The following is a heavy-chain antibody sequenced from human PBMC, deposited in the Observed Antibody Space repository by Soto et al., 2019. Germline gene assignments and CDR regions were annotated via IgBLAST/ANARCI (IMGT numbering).Heavy chain of an antibody. CDR3: ARGLVEWYYGMDV. J-gene: IGHJ6*02. Sequence: EVQLVESGGGLVQPGGSLRLSCAASGFTFSSYDMHWVRQATGKGLEWVSAIGTAGDTYYPGSVKGRFTISRENAKNSLYLQMNSLRAGDTAVYYCARGLVEWYYGMDVWGQGTTVTVSS. V-gene: IGHV3-13*01. D-gene: IGHD3-16*01. CDR2: IGTAGDT. CDR1: GFTFSSYD.